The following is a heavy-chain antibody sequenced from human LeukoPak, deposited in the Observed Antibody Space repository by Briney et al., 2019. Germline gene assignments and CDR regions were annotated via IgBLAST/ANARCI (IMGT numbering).Heavy chain of an antibody. CDR2: INHSGST. D-gene: IGHD6-19*01. V-gene: IGHV4-34*01. CDR1: GVSFSGYY. CDR3: ARGQRDSSGWYEVYYFDY. J-gene: IGHJ4*02. Sequence: SETLSLTCAVYGVSFSGYYWSWLRQPPGKGLEWIGEINHSGSTNYNPSLKSRVTISVDTSKNQFSLKLSSVTAADTAVYYCARGQRDSSGWYEVYYFDYWGQGTLVTVSS.